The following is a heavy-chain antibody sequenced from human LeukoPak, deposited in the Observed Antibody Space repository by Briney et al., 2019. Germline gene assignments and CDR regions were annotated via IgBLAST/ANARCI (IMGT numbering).Heavy chain of an antibody. CDR3: ARESEIRFLEWLFVFDY. D-gene: IGHD3-3*01. Sequence: GGSLRLSCAASGFTFSSYWMTWVRRAPGRGLEWVAKIKQDGSEMSYVDSVEGRFTISRDNAKNSLYLQMNSLRAEDTAVYYCARESEIRFLEWLFVFDYWGQGTLVTVSS. CDR1: GFTFSSYW. CDR2: IKQDGSEM. J-gene: IGHJ4*02. V-gene: IGHV3-7*01.